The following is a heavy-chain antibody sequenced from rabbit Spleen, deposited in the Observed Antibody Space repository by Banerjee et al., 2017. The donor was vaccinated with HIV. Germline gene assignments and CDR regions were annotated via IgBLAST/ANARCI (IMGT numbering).Heavy chain of an antibody. Sequence: QEQLVESGGGLVQPGGSLTLSCKASGIDFSTSGISWVRQAPGKGLEWIGIIYAARGTTDYASWVNGRFTISSDNAQSTVDLKMTSLTAADTATYFCAGDTGTSFSSYGMDLWGPGTLVTVS. CDR2: IYAARGTT. D-gene: IGHD7-1*01. CDR3: AGDTGTSFSSYGMDL. CDR1: GIDFSTSG. V-gene: IGHV1S47*01. J-gene: IGHJ6*01.